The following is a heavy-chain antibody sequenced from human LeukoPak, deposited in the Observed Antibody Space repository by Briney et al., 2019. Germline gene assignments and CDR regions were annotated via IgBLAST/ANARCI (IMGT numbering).Heavy chain of an antibody. CDR1: GFTFSSYA. Sequence: PGGSLRLSCAASGFTFSSYAMSWVRQAPGKGLEWVSAISGSGGNTYYADSAKGRFTISRDNSKNTLYLQMNSLRAEDTAVYYCAKGTDSSGWFWGQGTLVTVSS. CDR2: ISGSGGNT. J-gene: IGHJ4*02. V-gene: IGHV3-23*01. D-gene: IGHD6-19*01. CDR3: AKGTDSSGWF.